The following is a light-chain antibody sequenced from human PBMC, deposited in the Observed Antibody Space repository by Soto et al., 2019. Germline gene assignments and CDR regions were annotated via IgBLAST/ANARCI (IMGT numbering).Light chain of an antibody. V-gene: IGKV1-39*01. CDR2: AAS. Sequence: DLQMTQSPSSLSASVGDRVTITCRASQSISNYLNWYQQKPGKAPKFLIYAASSLQSGVPSRFSGSGSGTDFTLTISSLQPEDFATYYCQQSYETPFTFGPGTRVDIK. J-gene: IGKJ3*01. CDR3: QQSYETPFT. CDR1: QSISNY.